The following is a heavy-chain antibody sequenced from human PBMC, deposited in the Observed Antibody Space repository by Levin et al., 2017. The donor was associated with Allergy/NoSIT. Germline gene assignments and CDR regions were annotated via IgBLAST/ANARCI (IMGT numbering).Heavy chain of an antibody. D-gene: IGHD1-1*01. CDR1: GFTISSYG. J-gene: IGHJ1*01. CDR3: ASELRYNWNGGSAGNH. V-gene: IGHV3-33*01. Sequence: GGSLRLSCAVSGFTISSYGMHWVRQAPGKGLQWVALIWYDGSHTYHADSVKGRFTISRDNSKNTLYLQMDSLRAEDTAVYYCASELRYNWNGGSAGNHWGQGTLVTVSS. CDR2: IWYDGSHT.